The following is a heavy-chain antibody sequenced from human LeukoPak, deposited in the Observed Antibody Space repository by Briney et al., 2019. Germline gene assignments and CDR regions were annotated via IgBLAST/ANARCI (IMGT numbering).Heavy chain of an antibody. CDR2: ISSSSGYI. J-gene: IGHJ6*04. V-gene: IGHV3-21*01. CDR3: ARDRGGWDGLDYYYGMDV. D-gene: IGHD6-19*01. CDR1: GFTFSSYS. Sequence: GGSLRLSCAASGFTFSSYSMNWVRQAPGKGLEWVSSISSSSGYIHYADSVKGRFTISRDNAKNLLYLQMNSLRAEDTAVYYCARDRGGWDGLDYYYGMDVWGKGTTVTVSS.